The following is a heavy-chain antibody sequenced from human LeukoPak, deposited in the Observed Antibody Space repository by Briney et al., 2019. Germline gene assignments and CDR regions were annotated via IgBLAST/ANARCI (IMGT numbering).Heavy chain of an antibody. Sequence: GGSLRLSCAASGFTFSSYSMNWVRQAPGKGLEWVSYISSSSTIYYADSVKGRFTISRDNAKNSLYLQMNSLRAEDTAVYYCARIGVGVKHADYWGQGTLVTVSS. CDR3: ARIGVGVKHADY. CDR1: GFTFSSYS. CDR2: ISSSSTI. J-gene: IGHJ4*02. V-gene: IGHV3-48*04. D-gene: IGHD1-26*01.